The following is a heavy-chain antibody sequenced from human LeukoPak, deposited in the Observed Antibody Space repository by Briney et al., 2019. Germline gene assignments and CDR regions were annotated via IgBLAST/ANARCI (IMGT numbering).Heavy chain of an antibody. V-gene: IGHV1-46*01. Sequence: ASVKVSCKASGYTFTSYYMHWVRQAPGQGLEWMGIINPSGGSTSYAQKFQGRVTMTRDTSTSTVYMELSSLRSEDTAVYYCARDRSHYYDSSGYYSTGIDYWGQGTLVTVSS. CDR2: INPSGGST. CDR3: ARDRSHYYDSSGYYSTGIDY. J-gene: IGHJ4*02. CDR1: GYTFTSYY. D-gene: IGHD3-22*01.